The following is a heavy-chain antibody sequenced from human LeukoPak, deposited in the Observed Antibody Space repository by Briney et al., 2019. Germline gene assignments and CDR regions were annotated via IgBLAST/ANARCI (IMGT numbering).Heavy chain of an antibody. CDR1: GFTFRDYW. V-gene: IGHV3-48*02. J-gene: IGHJ3*02. Sequence: GGSLRLSCVASGFTFRDYWMTWVRQAPGKGLQWFSYISSSSTTIYYADSVKGRFTISRDNAKNSLYLQMNSLRDEDTAVYYCAREYSSSSGRAFDIWGQGKMVTVSS. CDR3: AREYSSSSGRAFDI. D-gene: IGHD6-6*01. CDR2: ISSSSTTI.